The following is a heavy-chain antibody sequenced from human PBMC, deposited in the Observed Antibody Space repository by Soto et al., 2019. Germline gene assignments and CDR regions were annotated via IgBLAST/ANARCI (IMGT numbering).Heavy chain of an antibody. D-gene: IGHD3-10*01. CDR3: ARATDYYGSGSRDY. J-gene: IGHJ4*02. CDR1: GFTFSSYG. CDR2: ISYDGSNK. V-gene: IGHV3-30*03. Sequence: PGGSLRLSCAASGFTFSSYGMHWVRQAPGKGLEWVAVISYDGSNKYYADSVKGRFTISRDNSKNTLYLQMNSLRAEDTAVYYCARATDYYGSGSRDYWGQGTLVTVSS.